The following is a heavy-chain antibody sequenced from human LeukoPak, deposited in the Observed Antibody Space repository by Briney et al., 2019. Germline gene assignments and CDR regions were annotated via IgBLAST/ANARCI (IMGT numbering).Heavy chain of an antibody. CDR1: GFTFSSYA. Sequence: GMSLRLSCAASGFTFSSYAMHWVRQAPGKGLEWVAVISYDGSDKYYADSVKGRFTISRDNSKNTLYLQMNSLRAEDTAVYYCGKNRYSGSLSPFDIWGQGTMVTVSS. CDR3: GKNRYSGSLSPFDI. J-gene: IGHJ3*02. CDR2: ISYDGSDK. D-gene: IGHD1-26*01. V-gene: IGHV3-30-3*01.